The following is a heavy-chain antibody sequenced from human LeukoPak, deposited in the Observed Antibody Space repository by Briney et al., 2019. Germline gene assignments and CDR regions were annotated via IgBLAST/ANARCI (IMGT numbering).Heavy chain of an antibody. D-gene: IGHD4-23*01. J-gene: IGHJ4*02. Sequence: GGSLRLSCAVSGFTLSNYGMHWVRQAPGRGLEWVAVIWYDGTNKYYADSVRGRFTISRENAKNSLYLQMNSLRAGDTAVYYCARGDGGGLFDYWGQGTLVTVSS. V-gene: IGHV3-33*01. CDR1: GFTLSNYG. CDR3: ARGDGGGLFDY. CDR2: IWYDGTNK.